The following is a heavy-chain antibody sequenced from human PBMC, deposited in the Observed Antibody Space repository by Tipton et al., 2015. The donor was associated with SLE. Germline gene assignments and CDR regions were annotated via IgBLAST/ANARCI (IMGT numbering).Heavy chain of an antibody. J-gene: IGHJ5*02. Sequence: TLSLTCAVYGGSFSGYYWTWIRQSPGKGLEWIGRISHSGSTIYNPSLMSRVSISWDTSGNQFSLNLMSVTAADTAVYYCANDYGGSRGYDNCFDPWGQGILVTVSS. V-gene: IGHV4-34*01. CDR1: GGSFSGYY. CDR3: ANDYGGSRGYDNCFDP. D-gene: IGHD5-12*01. CDR2: ISHSGST.